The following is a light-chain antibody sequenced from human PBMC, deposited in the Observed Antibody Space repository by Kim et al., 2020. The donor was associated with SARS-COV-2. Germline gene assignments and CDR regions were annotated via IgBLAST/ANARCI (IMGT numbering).Light chain of an antibody. CDR3: AAWDDDLKGVV. CDR2: SNY. Sequence: GQRVTITWSGSRSNIGSNTVNWYKQFPGTAPKLLIHSNYQRPSGVPDRFSASKSGTSASLAISGLQSEDEAEYYCAAWDDDLKGVVFGGGTQLTVL. J-gene: IGLJ2*01. CDR1: RSNIGSNT. V-gene: IGLV1-44*01.